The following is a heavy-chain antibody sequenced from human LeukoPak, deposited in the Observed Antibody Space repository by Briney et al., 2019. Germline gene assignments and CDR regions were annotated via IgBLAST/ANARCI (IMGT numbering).Heavy chain of an antibody. D-gene: IGHD6-6*01. J-gene: IGHJ4*02. CDR1: GFTFSTYA. Sequence: PGGSLRLACAASGFTFSTYAMSWVRQAPGRGLEGVSAISGTGGSTYYADSVKGRFTISRDNSKNTLYLQMNSLRAEDTAVYYCEKQYSSFYLDYWGQGTLVTVSS. CDR3: EKQYSSFYLDY. CDR2: ISGTGGST. V-gene: IGHV3-23*01.